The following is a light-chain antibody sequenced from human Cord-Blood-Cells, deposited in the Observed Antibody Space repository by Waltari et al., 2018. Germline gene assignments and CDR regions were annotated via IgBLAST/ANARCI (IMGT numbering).Light chain of an antibody. J-gene: IGKJ2*01. CDR2: TLS. Sequence: DIVMTQTPLSLPVTPGEPASISCRSSQSLLDSDDGNTYLDWYLQKPGQSPQLLIYTLSYLASGVPDRFSGSVSGTDFTLKISRVEAEDVGVYYCMQRIEFPYTFGQGTKLEIK. CDR3: MQRIEFPYT. V-gene: IGKV2-40*01. CDR1: QSLLDSDDGNTY.